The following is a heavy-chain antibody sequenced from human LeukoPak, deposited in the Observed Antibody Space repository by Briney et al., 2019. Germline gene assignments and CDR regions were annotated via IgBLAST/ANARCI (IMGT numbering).Heavy chain of an antibody. CDR1: GFTFSSYA. D-gene: IGHD3-10*01. CDR2: ISGSGGST. V-gene: IGHV3-23*01. CDR3: ANTYYYGSGSYPFDY. Sequence: GGSLRLSCAASGFTFSSYAMSWVRQAPGKGLEWVSAISGSGGSTYYADSVKGWFTISRDNSKNTLYLQMNSLRAEDTAVYYCANTYYYGSGSYPFDYWGQGTLVTVSS. J-gene: IGHJ4*02.